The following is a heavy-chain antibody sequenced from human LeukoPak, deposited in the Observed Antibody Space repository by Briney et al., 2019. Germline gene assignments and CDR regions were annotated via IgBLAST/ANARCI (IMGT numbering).Heavy chain of an antibody. V-gene: IGHV3-23*01. Sequence: GGSLRLSCAASGFTFSSYAMSWVRQAPGKGLEWVSAISGSGGSTYYADSVKGRFTIFRDNSKNTLYLQMNSLRAEDTAVYYCAKMYQLHNWFDPWGQGTLVTVSS. D-gene: IGHD2-2*01. CDR3: AKMYQLHNWFDP. J-gene: IGHJ5*02. CDR2: ISGSGGST. CDR1: GFTFSSYA.